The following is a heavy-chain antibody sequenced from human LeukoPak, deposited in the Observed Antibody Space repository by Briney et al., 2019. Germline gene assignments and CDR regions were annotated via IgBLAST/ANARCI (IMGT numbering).Heavy chain of an antibody. CDR2: INTDGTII. CDR1: GFTFSSYW. CDR3: VKDLGFRADC. J-gene: IGHJ4*02. Sequence: PGGSLRLSCAASGFTFSSYWMHWVRQTPGRGLVWVARINTDGTIIDYADSVQGRFTISRDNAKNTLYLQMNSLRAEDTALYYCVKDLGFRADCWGQGTLVTVSS. D-gene: IGHD2/OR15-2a*01. V-gene: IGHV3-74*01.